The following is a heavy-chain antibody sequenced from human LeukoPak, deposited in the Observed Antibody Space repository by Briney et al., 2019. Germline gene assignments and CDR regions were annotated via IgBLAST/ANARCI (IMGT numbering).Heavy chain of an antibody. CDR2: IIPILGIA. D-gene: IGHD2-2*01. Sequence: SVKVSCKASGGTFISYAISWGRQAPGQGLEWRGRIIPILGIANYAQKFQGRVTITADKSTSTAYMELSSLRTQDTAVYYCARDRTLPDIVVVPAALWGQGTLDSVS. CDR1: GGTFISYA. V-gene: IGHV1-69*04. CDR3: ARDRTLPDIVVVPAAL. J-gene: IGHJ4*02.